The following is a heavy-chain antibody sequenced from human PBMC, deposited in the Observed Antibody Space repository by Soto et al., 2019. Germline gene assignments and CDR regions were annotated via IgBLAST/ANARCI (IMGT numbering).Heavy chain of an antibody. CDR3: ARSSSGSSSSWYYYYYGMDV. J-gene: IGHJ6*02. Sequence: GGSLRLSCAASGFTFSSYGMHWVRQAPGKGLEWVAVIWYDGSNKYYADSVKGRFTISRDNSKNTLYLQMNSLRAEDTAVYYCARSSSGSSSSWYYYYYGMDVWGQGTTVTVSS. V-gene: IGHV3-33*01. CDR2: IWYDGSNK. D-gene: IGHD6-13*01. CDR1: GFTFSSYG.